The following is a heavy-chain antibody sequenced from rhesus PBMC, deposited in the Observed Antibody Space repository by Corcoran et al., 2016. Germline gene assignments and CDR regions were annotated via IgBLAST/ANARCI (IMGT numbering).Heavy chain of an antibody. CDR2: VNENPGYS. CDR1: GGSFTTYW. CDR3: ARYGGGSWTPVFDY. Sequence: QVQLQESGPALVKPSETLSLTCAVSGGSFTTYWWTWIRQSPGKGLEWIGEVNENPGYSNYNPSLKSRVTSSHDPATNQVSLALSSVTAAATAVSYCARYGGGSWTPVFDYWGQGVLVTVSS. D-gene: IGHD6-25*01. J-gene: IGHJ4*01. V-gene: IGHV4-80*01.